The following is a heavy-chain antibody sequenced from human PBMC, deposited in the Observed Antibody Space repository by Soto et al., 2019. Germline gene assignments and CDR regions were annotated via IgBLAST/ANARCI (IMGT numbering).Heavy chain of an antibody. V-gene: IGHV4-39*01. J-gene: IGHJ4*02. CDR1: GGSISSSSYY. Sequence: SETLSLTCTVSGGSISSSSYYWGWIRQPPGKGLEWIGSIYYSGSTYYNPSLKSRVTISVDTSKNQFSLKLSSVTAADTAVYYCARRRSKDYGVHDLLDYWGQGTLVTVSS. CDR2: IYYSGST. CDR3: ARRRSKDYGVHDLLDY. D-gene: IGHD4-17*01.